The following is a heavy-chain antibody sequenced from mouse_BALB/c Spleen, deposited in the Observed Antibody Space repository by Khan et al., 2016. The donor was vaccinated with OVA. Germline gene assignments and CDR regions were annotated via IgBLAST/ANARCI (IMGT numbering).Heavy chain of an antibody. CDR2: IWSDGRT. CDR3: ARHQFPLSMDS. J-gene: IGHJ4*01. Sequence: VQLQESGPDLVAPSQSLSITCTVSGFSLTNYAIYWVRQPPGKGLEWLVVIWSDGRTTYNSALKSRLSISKDNSKSQVFLKINSLQTDDTAMYYCARHQFPLSMDSWGQGISVTVSS. V-gene: IGHV2-6-2*01. CDR1: GFSLTNYA.